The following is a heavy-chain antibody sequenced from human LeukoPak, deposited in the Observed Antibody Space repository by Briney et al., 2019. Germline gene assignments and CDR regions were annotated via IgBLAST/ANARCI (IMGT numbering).Heavy chain of an antibody. CDR1: GYTFTSFH. V-gene: IGHV1-18*01. CDR3: ARVYTRAYQTSAQLHYSFDF. CDR2: INTYNGNT. J-gene: IGHJ4*02. Sequence: SVKVSCKASGYTFTSFHITWVRQAPGQGLELMGWINTYNGNTNYAQNLQDRVTMTTNTSTRTAYMELRSLRSDDTAVYYCARVYTRAYQTSAQLHYSFDFWGQGTLVTVSS. D-gene: IGHD1-7*01.